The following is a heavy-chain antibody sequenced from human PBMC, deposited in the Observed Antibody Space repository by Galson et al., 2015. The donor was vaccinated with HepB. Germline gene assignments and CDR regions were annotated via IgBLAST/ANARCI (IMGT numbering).Heavy chain of an antibody. Sequence: SLRLSCAASGFNFSSYGMHWVRQAPGKGLEWVAVIWNDGINKYYTDSVKGRFTISRDNPKNTLYLQMNSLRAEDTAVYYCARVGGHCSGTSCHYYYYYMDVWGEGTTVTVSS. CDR3: ARVGGHCSGTSCHYYYYYMDV. D-gene: IGHD2-2*01. V-gene: IGHV3-33*01. J-gene: IGHJ6*03. CDR1: GFNFSSYG. CDR2: IWNDGINK.